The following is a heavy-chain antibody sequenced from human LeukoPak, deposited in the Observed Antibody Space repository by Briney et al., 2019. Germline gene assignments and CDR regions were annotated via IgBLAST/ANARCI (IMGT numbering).Heavy chain of an antibody. V-gene: IGHV3-30*18. CDR1: GFTFNTYG. CDR3: AKAAYCTSTSCHFSGYAQRPLDS. D-gene: IGHD2-2*01. J-gene: IGHJ4*02. Sequence: GRSLRLSCVASGFTFNTYGMHWVRQAPGKGLEWVAGISNDGSSKDYADSVKGRFTISRDKSKNTVYLQMNSLRVEDTAVYYCAKAAYCTSTSCHFSGYAQRPLDSWGQGTLVTVSS. CDR2: ISNDGSSK.